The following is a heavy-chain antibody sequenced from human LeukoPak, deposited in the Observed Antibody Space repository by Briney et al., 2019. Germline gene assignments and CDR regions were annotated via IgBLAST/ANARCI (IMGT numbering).Heavy chain of an antibody. Sequence: GRSLRLSCAASGFTFDDYAMHWVRQAPGKGLEWVSGISWNSGSIGYADSVKGRFTISRDNAKNLLYLQMNSLRAEDTAVYYCASDSSGYFGPWGQGTLVTVSS. CDR3: ASDSSGYFGP. CDR2: ISWNSGSI. D-gene: IGHD3-22*01. V-gene: IGHV3-9*01. J-gene: IGHJ5*02. CDR1: GFTFDDYA.